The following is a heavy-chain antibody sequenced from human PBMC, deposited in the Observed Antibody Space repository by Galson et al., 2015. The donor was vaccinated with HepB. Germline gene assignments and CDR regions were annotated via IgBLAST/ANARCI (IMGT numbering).Heavy chain of an antibody. CDR3: ARDIGEHPAGDYYYYYGMDV. D-gene: IGHD3-10*01. Sequence: SLRLSCAASGFTFSRYEMNWVRQAPGKGLEWVSYISSSGSTIYYADSVKGRFTISRDNAKNSLYLQMNSLRAEDTAVYYCARDIGEHPAGDYYYYYGMDVWGQGTTVTVSS. J-gene: IGHJ6*02. CDR2: ISSSGSTI. V-gene: IGHV3-48*03. CDR1: GFTFSRYE.